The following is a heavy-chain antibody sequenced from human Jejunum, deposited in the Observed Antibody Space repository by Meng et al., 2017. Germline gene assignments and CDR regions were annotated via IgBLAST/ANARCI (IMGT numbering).Heavy chain of an antibody. J-gene: IGHJ1*01. CDR1: GGSIGGYF. CDR2: INRKGTT. CDR3: ARPLGYIGVNLGYFQH. Sequence: VEPQQWGVGLLEPSDTLSITYAGHGGSIGGYFWSWIRQTPGKGLEWIGEINRKGTTNYNPSLESRVSIAIGTSKKQFSLNLGSVTAADTAVYYCARPLGYIGVNLGYFQHWGQGTLVTVSS. V-gene: IGHV4-34*01. D-gene: IGHD5-12*01.